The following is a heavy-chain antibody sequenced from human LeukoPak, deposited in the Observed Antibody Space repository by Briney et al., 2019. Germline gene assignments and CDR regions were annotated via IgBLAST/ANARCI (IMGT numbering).Heavy chain of an antibody. CDR3: AREPDYYDSSGYVDY. Sequence: SGTLSLTCAVSGGSISSSNWWSWVRQPPGKGLEWIGEIYHSGSTNYNPSLKSRVTISVDTSKNQFSLKLSSVTAADTAVYYCAREPDYYDSSGYVDYWGQGTLVTVSS. V-gene: IGHV4-4*02. D-gene: IGHD3-22*01. CDR1: GGSISSSNW. CDR2: IYHSGST. J-gene: IGHJ4*02.